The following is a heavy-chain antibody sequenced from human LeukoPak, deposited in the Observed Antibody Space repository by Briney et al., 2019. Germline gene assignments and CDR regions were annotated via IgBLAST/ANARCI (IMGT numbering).Heavy chain of an antibody. Sequence: PSETLSLTCTVSGGSISSSSYYWGWIRQPPGKGLEWIGSIYYSGSTYYNPSLKSRVTISVDTSKNQFSLKLSSVTAADTAVYYCASRWNGFHWGQGTLVTVSS. CDR2: IYYSGST. J-gene: IGHJ4*02. D-gene: IGHD1-1*01. CDR3: ASRWNGFH. V-gene: IGHV4-39*07. CDR1: GGSISSSSYY.